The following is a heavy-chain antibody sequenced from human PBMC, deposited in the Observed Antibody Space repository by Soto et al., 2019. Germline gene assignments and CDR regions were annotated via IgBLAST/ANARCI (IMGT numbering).Heavy chain of an antibody. CDR2: ISAYNGNT. D-gene: IGHD3-16*01. V-gene: IGHV1-18*01. Sequence: QVQLVQSGTEVKKPGASVKVSCKASGYTFTNFGISWVRQAPGQGLEWMGWISAYNGNTNYAQKFQGRVTMTTDTSTSTAYLEGGSVRSDDTAVYYGARGGTPIDSWGQGTLVTVSS. CDR3: ARGGTPIDS. J-gene: IGHJ4*02. CDR1: GYTFTNFG.